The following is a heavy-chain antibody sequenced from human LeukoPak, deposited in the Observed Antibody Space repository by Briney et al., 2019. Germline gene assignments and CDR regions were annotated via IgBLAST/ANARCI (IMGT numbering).Heavy chain of an antibody. CDR1: GFTLRRFR. D-gene: IGHD4-17*01. CDR3: AITGGPTVTAFDL. V-gene: IGHV3-7*02. Sequence: PGGSLRLSCAASGFTLRRFRMNWVRQAPGKGLQWVATIKLDGSEQYYVDPVKGRFTISRDNAKNSLYLQMNSLRVEDTAVYYCAITGGPTVTAFDLWGQGILVTVSS. J-gene: IGHJ4*02. CDR2: IKLDGSEQ.